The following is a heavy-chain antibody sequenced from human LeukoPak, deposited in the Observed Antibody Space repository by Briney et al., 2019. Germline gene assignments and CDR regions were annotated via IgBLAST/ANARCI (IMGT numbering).Heavy chain of an antibody. Sequence: GGSLRLSCAASGFALRSYIVTWVRQAPGKGLEWVAVISYDGSNKYYADSVKGRFTISRDNSKNTLYLQMNSLRAEDTAVYYCARGSVDYGDYGGWFDPWGQGTLVTVSS. CDR1: GFALRSYI. D-gene: IGHD4-17*01. V-gene: IGHV3-30-3*01. CDR3: ARGSVDYGDYGGWFDP. CDR2: ISYDGSNK. J-gene: IGHJ5*02.